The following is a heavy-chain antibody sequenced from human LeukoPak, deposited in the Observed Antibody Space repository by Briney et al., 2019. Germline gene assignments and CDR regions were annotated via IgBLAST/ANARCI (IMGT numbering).Heavy chain of an antibody. CDR3: ARGSGVESLFDY. V-gene: IGHV4-31*03. CDR2: MYYSGSP. CDR1: GGSISSGSYF. D-gene: IGHD3-10*01. Sequence: SETLSLTCTVSGGSISSGSYFWSWIRQHPGRGLEWIGYMYYSGSPYYNPSLKSRLNMSVDTSKNQFSLTLSSVTAADTAVYYCARGSGVESLFDYGGQGTLVTVSS. J-gene: IGHJ4*02.